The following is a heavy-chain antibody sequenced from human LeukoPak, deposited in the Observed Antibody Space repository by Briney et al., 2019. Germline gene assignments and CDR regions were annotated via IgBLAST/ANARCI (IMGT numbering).Heavy chain of an antibody. D-gene: IGHD4-17*01. V-gene: IGHV3-74*01. CDR2: INSDGSST. Sequence: GGSLRLSCAASGFTFSSYWMHWVRQAPGKGLVWVSRINSDGSSTSYADSVKGRFTISRDNAKNTLYLQMNSLRAEDTAVYYCARVIGDYGIYYYHYMDVWGKGTTVTVSS. CDR1: GFTFSSYW. CDR3: ARVIGDYGIYYYHYMDV. J-gene: IGHJ6*03.